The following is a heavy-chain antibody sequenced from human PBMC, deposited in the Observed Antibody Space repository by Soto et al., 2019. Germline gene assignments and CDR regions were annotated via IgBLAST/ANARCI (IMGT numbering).Heavy chain of an antibody. V-gene: IGHV4-39*01. CDR2: IYYSGST. CDR3: ARHGFKPNYSSSGDVDFDY. CDR1: GGSISSSSYY. Sequence: SETLSLTCTVSGGSISSSSYYWGWIRQPPGKGLEWIGSIYYSGSTYYNPSLKSRVTISVDTSKNQFSLKLSSVTAADTAVYYCARHGFKPNYSSSGDVDFDYWGQGSLVTV. J-gene: IGHJ4*02. D-gene: IGHD6-6*01.